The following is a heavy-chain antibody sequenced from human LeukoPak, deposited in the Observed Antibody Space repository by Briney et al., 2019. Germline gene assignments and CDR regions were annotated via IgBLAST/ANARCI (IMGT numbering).Heavy chain of an antibody. CDR2: INSDGSST. CDR3: ARDPPEWELPPDY. Sequence: GGSLRLSCAASGFTFSTYWMHWVRQAPGKGLVRVSRINSDGSSTSYADSVKGRFTISRDNAKNTLYLQMNSLRAEDTAVYYCARDPPEWELPPDYWGQGTLVTVSS. V-gene: IGHV3-74*01. CDR1: GFTFSTYW. J-gene: IGHJ4*02. D-gene: IGHD1-26*01.